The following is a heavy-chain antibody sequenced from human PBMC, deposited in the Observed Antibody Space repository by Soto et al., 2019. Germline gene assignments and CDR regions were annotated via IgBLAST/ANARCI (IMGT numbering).Heavy chain of an antibody. CDR3: ARSGTYRWGHFDF. Sequence: GGSLRLSCAASGFIFSNQSMCWVRQGPGKGLEWVSCISDRGDETFFLDSVKGRFAISRDNSEKMLFLQMSSLRAEDTAIYYCARSGTYRWGHFDFWGQGTQVTVSS. J-gene: IGHJ4*02. CDR2: ISDRGDET. D-gene: IGHD2-21*02. CDR1: GFIFSNQS. V-gene: IGHV3-23*01.